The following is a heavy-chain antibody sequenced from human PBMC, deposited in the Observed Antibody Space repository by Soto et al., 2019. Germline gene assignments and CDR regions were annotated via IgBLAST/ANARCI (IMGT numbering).Heavy chain of an antibody. CDR3: AREVSEQDAFAI. D-gene: IGHD3-22*01. V-gene: IGHV1-2*04. J-gene: IGHJ3*02. CDR2: INPTSGGT. CDR1: GYTFTGYY. Sequence: ASVKVSCKASGYTFTGYYMHWVRQAPGQGLEWMGWINPTSGGTNYAQKFQGWVTMTRDTSIRTAYMELSRLRSDDTAVYYCAREVSEQDAFAIWGQGTMVTVSS.